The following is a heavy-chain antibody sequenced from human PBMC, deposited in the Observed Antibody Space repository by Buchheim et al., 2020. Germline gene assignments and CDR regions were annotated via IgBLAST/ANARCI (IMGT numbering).Heavy chain of an antibody. J-gene: IGHJ4*02. Sequence: EVQLVDSGGGLVQPGGSLRLSCAASGFTFRSYEMTWVRQAPGKGLEWISYISSSGSTIYYADSVKGRFTISRDNAKNSLYLQMNSPRAEDTAIYYCVRGSRLGLGLGDYWGQGTL. CDR3: VRGSRLGLGLGDY. V-gene: IGHV3-48*03. CDR2: ISSSGSTI. D-gene: IGHD3-16*01. CDR1: GFTFRSYE.